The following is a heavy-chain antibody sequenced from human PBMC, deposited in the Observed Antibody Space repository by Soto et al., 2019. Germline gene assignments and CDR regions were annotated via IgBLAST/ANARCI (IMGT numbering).Heavy chain of an antibody. CDR2: IIPVFGKA. CDR1: GGTFTNFA. Sequence: QVQLVQSGAEVKKPGSSVKVSCKASGGTFTNFAISWVRQAPGQGLEWMGGIIPVFGKAKYAQRFQGRVKFTADESTSTADMEVNSLTSDDTAVYYCARGSPTTVTTWFDPWGQGTLVTVSS. V-gene: IGHV1-69*01. CDR3: ARGSPTTVTTWFDP. D-gene: IGHD4-17*01. J-gene: IGHJ5*02.